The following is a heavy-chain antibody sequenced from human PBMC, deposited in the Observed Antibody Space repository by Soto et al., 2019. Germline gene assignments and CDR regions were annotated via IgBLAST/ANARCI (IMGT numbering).Heavy chain of an antibody. CDR1: GGSISSYY. D-gene: IGHD3-10*01. CDR2: IYYSGST. CDR3: ARHEGEFSYYYYYYMDV. Sequence: SETLSLTCTVSGGSISSYYWSWIRQPPGKGLEWIGYIYYSGSTNYNPSLKSRVTISVDTSKNQFSLKLSSVTAADTAVYYCARHEGEFSYYYYYYMDVWGKGTTVTVSS. J-gene: IGHJ6*03. V-gene: IGHV4-59*08.